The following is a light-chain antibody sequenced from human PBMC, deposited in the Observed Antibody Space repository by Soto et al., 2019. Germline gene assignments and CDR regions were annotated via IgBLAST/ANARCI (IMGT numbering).Light chain of an antibody. V-gene: IGKV1-5*03. CDR2: KTS. CDR3: QQYNSYPYP. Sequence: DVQMTQSPSTLSASVGDRVTITCRASQSFSTWLAWYQQKPGKAPKLLIYKTSNLESGVPSRFSGSRSGTEFTLTISSLQPEDFATYYCQQYNSYPYPFGQGTKLEIK. CDR1: QSFSTW. J-gene: IGKJ2*01.